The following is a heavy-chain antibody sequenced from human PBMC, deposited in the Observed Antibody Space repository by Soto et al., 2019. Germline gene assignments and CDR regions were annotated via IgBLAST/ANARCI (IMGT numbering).Heavy chain of an antibody. CDR3: ARLVVAGITYYFDY. D-gene: IGHD2-15*01. Sequence: QITLKESGPTLVKPTQTLTLTCTLSGFSLSSSGVGVGWIRQPPGQALEWLTFIYWDDDKRYSPSRKSRLTISKDTSNNQVVLTLTNMDPVNTATYYCARLVVAGITYYFDYWGQGTLLTVSS. V-gene: IGHV2-5*02. J-gene: IGHJ4*02. CDR1: GFSLSSSGVG. CDR2: IYWDDDK.